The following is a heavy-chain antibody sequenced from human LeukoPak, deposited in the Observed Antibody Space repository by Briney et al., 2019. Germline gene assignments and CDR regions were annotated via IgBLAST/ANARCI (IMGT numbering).Heavy chain of an antibody. V-gene: IGHV4-34*01. D-gene: IGHD2-8*01. CDR1: GGSFSGYY. CDR3: ARGFVQGRPWVAVGY. CDR2: INHSGST. Sequence: SETLSLTCAVYGGSFSGYYWSWIRQPPGKGLEWIGEINHSGSTNYNPSLKSRVPISVDTSKNQFSLKLSSVTAADTAVYYCARGFVQGRPWVAVGYWGQGTLVTVSS. J-gene: IGHJ4*02.